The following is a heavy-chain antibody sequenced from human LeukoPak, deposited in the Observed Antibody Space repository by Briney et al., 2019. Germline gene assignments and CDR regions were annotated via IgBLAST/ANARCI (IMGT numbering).Heavy chain of an antibody. CDR1: GYSFTRHW. J-gene: IGHJ5*02. Sequence: GESLKISCKASGYSFTRHWIGWVRQMPGKGLEWMEIIYPGDSDTRYSPSFQGQVTISADKSISTAYLQWSSLKASDTAMYYCARHDGIVGATGWFDPWGQGTLVTVSS. V-gene: IGHV5-51*01. CDR3: ARHDGIVGATGWFDP. CDR2: IYPGDSDT. D-gene: IGHD1-26*01.